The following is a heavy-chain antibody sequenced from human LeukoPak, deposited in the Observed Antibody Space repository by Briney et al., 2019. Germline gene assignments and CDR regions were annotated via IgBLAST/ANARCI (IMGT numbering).Heavy chain of an antibody. CDR3: ARGRVSSSTWYSTYYYYFYMDV. CDR1: GYTFTSYY. Sequence: ASVKVSCKASGYTFTSYYMHWVRQAPGQGLEWMGWINPNSGGTNYAQKFQGRVTMTRDTSISTAYMELSRLRSDDTAVYFCARGRVSSSTWYSTYYYYFYMDVWGKGTTVTVSS. CDR2: INPNSGGT. J-gene: IGHJ6*03. D-gene: IGHD6-13*01. V-gene: IGHV1-2*02.